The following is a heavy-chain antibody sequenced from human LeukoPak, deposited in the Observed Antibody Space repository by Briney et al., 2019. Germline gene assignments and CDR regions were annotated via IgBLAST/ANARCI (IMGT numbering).Heavy chain of an antibody. CDR2: IYYSGST. CDR3: ARDGPYSYDFDY. J-gene: IGHJ4*02. CDR1: GGSISSSIYY. Sequence: PSETLSLTCSVSGGSISSSIYYWGWIRQPPGKGLEWIGSIYYSGSTYYNPSLKSRVTISVDTSKNQISLKLRSVTAADTAVYYCARDGPYSYDFDYWGQGTLVTVSS. D-gene: IGHD5-18*01. V-gene: IGHV4-39*02.